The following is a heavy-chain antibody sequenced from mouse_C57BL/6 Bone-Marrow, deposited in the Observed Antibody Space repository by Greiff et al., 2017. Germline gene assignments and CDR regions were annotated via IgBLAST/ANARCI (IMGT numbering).Heavy chain of an antibody. CDR2: IDPSDSYT. CDR3: ARGPPFAY. J-gene: IGHJ3*01. V-gene: IGHV1-69*01. CDR1: GYTFTSYW. Sequence: QVQLQQPGAELVMPGASVKLSCKASGYTFTSYWMNWVKQRPGQGLEWIGEIDPSDSYTNYNQKFKGKSTLTVDKSSSTAYMQLSSLTSEDSAVYYCARGPPFAYWGQGTLVTGSA.